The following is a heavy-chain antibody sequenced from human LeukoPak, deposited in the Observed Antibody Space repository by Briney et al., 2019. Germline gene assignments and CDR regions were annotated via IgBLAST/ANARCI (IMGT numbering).Heavy chain of an antibody. CDR2: INHSGST. CDR1: GGSFSGYY. D-gene: IGHD5-12*01. CDR3: ARGWWLRQSFDY. V-gene: IGHV4-34*01. J-gene: IGHJ4*02. Sequence: SETLSLTCAVYGGSFSGYYWSWIRQPPGKGLEWIGEINHSGSTNYNPSLKSRVTISVDTSKNQFSLKLSSVTAADTAVYYCARGWWLRQSFDYWGQGTPVTVSS.